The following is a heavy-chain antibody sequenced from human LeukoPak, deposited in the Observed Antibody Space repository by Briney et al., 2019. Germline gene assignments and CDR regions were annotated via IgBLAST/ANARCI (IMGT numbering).Heavy chain of an antibody. CDR2: IYSGGST. Sequence: GGSLRLSCAASGFTVSSNYMSWVRQAPGKGLEWVSVIYSGGSTYYADSVKGRFTISRDNSKNTLYLQMNSLRAEDTAVYYCARSNDYYYDSSGYYFDYWGQGTLVTVSS. D-gene: IGHD3-22*01. CDR1: GFTVSSNY. CDR3: ARSNDYYYDSSGYYFDY. V-gene: IGHV3-66*01. J-gene: IGHJ4*02.